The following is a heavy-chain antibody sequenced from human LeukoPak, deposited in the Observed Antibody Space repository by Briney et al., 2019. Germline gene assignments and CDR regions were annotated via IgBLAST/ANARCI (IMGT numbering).Heavy chain of an antibody. Sequence: PSETLSLTCTVSGGSMSPYHWSWIRQPPGKGLEWTGYIYYSGSTNYNPSLKSRVTISVDTSKNQFSLKLSSVTAADTAVYYCARHQGGLLFGVTPYFDYWGQGTLVTVSS. CDR2: IYYSGST. D-gene: IGHD3-3*01. J-gene: IGHJ4*02. CDR3: ARHQGGLLFGVTPYFDY. V-gene: IGHV4-59*08. CDR1: GGSMSPYH.